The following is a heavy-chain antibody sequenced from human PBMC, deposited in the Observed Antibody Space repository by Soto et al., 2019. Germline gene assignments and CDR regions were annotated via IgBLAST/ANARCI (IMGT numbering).Heavy chain of an antibody. CDR2: IKQDGSEK. CDR1: GFTFSSYW. V-gene: IGHV3-7*01. D-gene: IGHD6-13*01. Sequence: HPGGSLRLSCAASGFTFSSYWMSWVRQAPGKGLEWVANIKQDGSEKYYVDSVKGRFTISRDNAKNSLYLQMNSLRAEDTAVYYCARDSAYCYYYYMDVWGKGTTVTVSS. CDR3: ARDSAYCYYYYMDV. J-gene: IGHJ6*03.